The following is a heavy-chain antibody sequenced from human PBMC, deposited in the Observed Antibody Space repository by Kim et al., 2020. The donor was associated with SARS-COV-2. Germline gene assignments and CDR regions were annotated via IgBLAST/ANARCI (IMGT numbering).Heavy chain of an antibody. CDR2: INHSGST. Sequence: SETLSLTCAVYGGSFSGYYWSWIRQPPGKGLEWIGEINHSGSTNYNPSLKSRVTISVDTSKNQFSLKLSSVTAADTAVYYCARGVAVAPPGDCWGQGTLVTVSS. J-gene: IGHJ4*02. CDR1: GGSFSGYY. V-gene: IGHV4-34*01. CDR3: ARGVAVAPPGDC. D-gene: IGHD3-10*01.